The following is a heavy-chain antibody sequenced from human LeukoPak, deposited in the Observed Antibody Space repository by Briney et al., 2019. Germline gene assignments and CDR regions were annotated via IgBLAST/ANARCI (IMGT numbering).Heavy chain of an antibody. CDR3: AKSLHDSSGYYYFDY. CDR2: ISWNSGNI. J-gene: IGHJ4*02. D-gene: IGHD3-22*01. Sequence: PGRSLILSCAASGFTFDDYAMHWVRQAPGKGLEWVSGISWNSGNISYADSVKGRFTISRDNAKNSLYLQMNSLRAEDMALYYCAKSLHDSSGYYYFDYWGQGTLVTVSS. CDR1: GFTFDDYA. V-gene: IGHV3-9*03.